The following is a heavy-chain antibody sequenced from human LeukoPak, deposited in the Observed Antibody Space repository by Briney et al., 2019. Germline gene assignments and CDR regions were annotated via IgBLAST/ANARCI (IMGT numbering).Heavy chain of an antibody. D-gene: IGHD4-17*01. Sequence: SVKVSCKASGGTFSSYAISWVRQAPGQGLEWMGGIIPIFGTANYAQKFQGRVMITTDESTSAAYMELSSLRSEDTAVYYCARVYGDYDGYYYYYYYMDVWGKGTTVTVSS. CDR3: ARVYGDYDGYYYYYYYMDV. J-gene: IGHJ6*03. CDR2: IIPIFGTA. V-gene: IGHV1-69*05. CDR1: GGTFSSYA.